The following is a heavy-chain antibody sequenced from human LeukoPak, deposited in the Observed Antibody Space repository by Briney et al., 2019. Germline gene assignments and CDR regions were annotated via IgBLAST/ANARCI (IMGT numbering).Heavy chain of an antibody. V-gene: IGHV3-53*01. CDR2: IYSGGST. Sequence: GGSLRLSCAASGFTFSDYYMSWVRQAPGKGLEWVSVIYSGGSTYYADSVKGRFTISRDNSKNTLYLQMNSLRAEDTAVYYCAKGRWLLFYYMDVWGKGTTVTVSS. CDR3: AKGRWLLFYYMDV. J-gene: IGHJ6*03. CDR1: GFTFSDYY. D-gene: IGHD2-21*02.